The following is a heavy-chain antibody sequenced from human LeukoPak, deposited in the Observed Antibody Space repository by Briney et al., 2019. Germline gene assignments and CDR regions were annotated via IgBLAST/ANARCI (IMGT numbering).Heavy chain of an antibody. CDR3: ARGGIAVAGPDY. CDR1: GFTFSSYG. J-gene: IGHJ4*02. V-gene: IGHV3-21*01. Sequence: GGSLRLSCAASGFTFSSYGMHWVRQAPGKGLEWVSSISSSSGYIYYADSVKGRFTISRDNAKNSLYLQMNSLRAEDTAVYYCARGGIAVAGPDYWGQGTLVTVFS. D-gene: IGHD6-19*01. CDR2: ISSSSGYI.